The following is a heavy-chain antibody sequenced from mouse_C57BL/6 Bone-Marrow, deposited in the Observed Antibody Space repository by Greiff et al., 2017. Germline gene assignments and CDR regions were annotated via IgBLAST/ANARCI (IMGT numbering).Heavy chain of an antibody. Sequence: EVQGVESGEGLVKPGGSLKLSCAASGFTFSSYAMSWVRQTPEKRLEWVAYISSGGDYIYYADTVKGRFTISRDNARNTLYLQMSSLKSEDTAMYYCTRNNYDYDGAYYFDYWGQGTTLTVSS. CDR3: TRNNYDYDGAYYFDY. V-gene: IGHV5-9-1*02. CDR2: ISSGGDYI. D-gene: IGHD2-4*01. J-gene: IGHJ2*01. CDR1: GFTFSSYA.